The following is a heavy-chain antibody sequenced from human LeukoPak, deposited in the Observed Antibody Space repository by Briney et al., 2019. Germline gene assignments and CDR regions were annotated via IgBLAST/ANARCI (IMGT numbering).Heavy chain of an antibody. CDR1: GFTFSSYR. V-gene: IGHV3-74*01. CDR3: ARDEYRGPNAFDI. J-gene: IGHJ3*02. D-gene: IGHD1-26*01. Sequence: PGGSLRLSCAASGFTFSSYRMHWVRQAPGKGLVWVSRINSDGSSTSYADSVKGRFTISRDNAKNTLYLQMNSLRAEDTAVYYCARDEYRGPNAFDIWGQGTMVTVSS. CDR2: INSDGSST.